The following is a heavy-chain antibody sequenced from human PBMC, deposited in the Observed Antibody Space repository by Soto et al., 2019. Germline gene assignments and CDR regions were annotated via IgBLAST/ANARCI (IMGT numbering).Heavy chain of an antibody. CDR2: ISWDGGST. CDR1: GFTLDDYT. J-gene: IGHJ4*02. CDR3: AKDFFGLSGSYSGIDY. Sequence: PGGSLRLSCAASGFTLDDYTMHWVRQAPGKGLEWVSLISWDGGSTYYADSVKGRFTISRDNSKNSLYLQMNSLRTEDTALYYCAKDFFGLSGSYSGIDYWGQGT. V-gene: IGHV3-43*01. D-gene: IGHD1-26*01.